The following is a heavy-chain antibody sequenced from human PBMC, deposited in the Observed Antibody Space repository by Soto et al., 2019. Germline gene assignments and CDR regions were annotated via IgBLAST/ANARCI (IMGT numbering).Heavy chain of an antibody. Sequence: PGGSLRLSCAASGFTFSSYAMSWVRQAPGKGLEWVSAISGSGGSTYYADSVKGRFTISRDNSKNTLYLQMNSLRAEDTAVYYCAKGRLGRQRWLQSDPDYYYGMDVWGQGTTVTVSS. CDR2: ISGSGGST. D-gene: IGHD5-12*01. CDR3: AKGRLGRQRWLQSDPDYYYGMDV. CDR1: GFTFSSYA. J-gene: IGHJ6*02. V-gene: IGHV3-23*01.